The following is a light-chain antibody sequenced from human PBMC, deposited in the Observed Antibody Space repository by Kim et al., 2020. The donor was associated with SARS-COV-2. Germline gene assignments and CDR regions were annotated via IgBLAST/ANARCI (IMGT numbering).Light chain of an antibody. CDR1: SGHSSYA. CDR3: QTWGTGIGV. Sequence: ASVKPTCTLSSGHSSYAIAWHQQQPEKGPRYLMKLNSDGSHSKGDGIPDRFSGSSSGAERYLTISSLQSEDEADYFCQTWGTGIGVFGGGTKVTVL. V-gene: IGLV4-69*01. CDR2: LNSDGSH. J-gene: IGLJ3*02.